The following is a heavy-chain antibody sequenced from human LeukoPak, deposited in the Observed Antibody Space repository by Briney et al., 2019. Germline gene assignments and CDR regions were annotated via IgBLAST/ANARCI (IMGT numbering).Heavy chain of an antibody. D-gene: IGHD6-19*01. CDR3: AKSRARIAVAGTVYFQH. CDR2: ISGSGGST. Sequence: PGGSLRLFCAASGFTFSSYAMSWVRQAPGKGLEWVSAISGSGGSTYYADSVKGRFTISRDNSKNTLYLQMNSLRAEDTAVYYCAKSRARIAVAGTVYFQHWGQGTLVTVSS. V-gene: IGHV3-23*01. J-gene: IGHJ1*01. CDR1: GFTFSSYA.